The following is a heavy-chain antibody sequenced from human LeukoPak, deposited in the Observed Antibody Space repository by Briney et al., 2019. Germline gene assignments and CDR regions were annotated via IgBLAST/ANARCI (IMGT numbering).Heavy chain of an antibody. CDR2: IRGSGAST. CDR1: GFTFSSHA. Sequence: GGSLRLSCGASGFTFSSHAMSWVRQAPGKGLEWVSFIRGSGASTYYADSVKGRFTISRDNSKNTLYLQMNSLRAEDTAVYYCARKGPGVTDYWGQGTLVTVSS. J-gene: IGHJ4*02. D-gene: IGHD5-18*01. CDR3: ARKGPGVTDY. V-gene: IGHV3-23*01.